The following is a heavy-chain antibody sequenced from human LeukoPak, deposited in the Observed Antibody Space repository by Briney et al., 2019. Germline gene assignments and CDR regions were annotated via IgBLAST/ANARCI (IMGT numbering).Heavy chain of an antibody. CDR2: MNQDGSEK. J-gene: IGHJ4*02. CDR3: VRSYVARGLLTEDY. D-gene: IGHD3-10*01. Sequence: PGGSLRLSCAASGFTFSNHWMSWVRQAPGKGQEWVANMNQDGSEKYYVDSVKGRFTISRDNADNSLFLQMNSLRAEDTALYYCVRSYVARGLLTEDYWGQGTLVTVSS. V-gene: IGHV3-7*01. CDR1: GFTFSNHW.